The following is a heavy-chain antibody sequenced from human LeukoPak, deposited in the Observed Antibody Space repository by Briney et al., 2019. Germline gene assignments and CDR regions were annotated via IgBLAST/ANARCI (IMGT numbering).Heavy chain of an antibody. V-gene: IGHV3-23*01. CDR1: GFTFSSYA. Sequence: AGGSLRLSCAASGFTFSSYAMSWVRQAPGKGLEWVSPISGSGGSTYYADSVKGRFTISRDNSKNTLYLQMNSLRAEDTAVYYCAARWTAAIVIHFDYWGQGTLVTVSS. D-gene: IGHD3-16*02. CDR2: ISGSGGST. J-gene: IGHJ4*02. CDR3: AARWTAAIVIHFDY.